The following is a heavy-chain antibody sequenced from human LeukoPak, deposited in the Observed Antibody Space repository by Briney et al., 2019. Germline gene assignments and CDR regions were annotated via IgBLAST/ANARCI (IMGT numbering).Heavy chain of an antibody. CDR2: INHSGST. CDR1: GGSFSGYY. J-gene: IGHJ6*02. V-gene: IGHV4-34*01. D-gene: IGHD2-15*01. Sequence: PSETLSLTCAVYGGSFSGYYWSCIRQPPGKGLEWIGEINHSGSTNYNPSLKSRVTMSVDTSKNQFSLKLSSVTAADTAVYYCARGSRGYCSGGSCSKLYSYYGMGVWGQGTTVTVSS. CDR3: ARGSRGYCSGGSCSKLYSYYGMGV.